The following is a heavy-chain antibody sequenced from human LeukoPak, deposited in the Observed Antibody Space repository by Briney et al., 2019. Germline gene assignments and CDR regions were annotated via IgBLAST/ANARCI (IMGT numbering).Heavy chain of an antibody. D-gene: IGHD3-22*01. V-gene: IGHV4-34*01. Sequence: PSETLSLTCAVYGGSFSGYYWSWIRQPPGKGLEWSGEINHSGSTNYNPSLKSRVTISVDTSKNQFSLKLSSVTAADTAVYYCARRYYYDSSGYYYFDYWGQGTLVTVS. J-gene: IGHJ4*02. CDR1: GGSFSGYY. CDR3: ARRYYYDSSGYYYFDY. CDR2: INHSGST.